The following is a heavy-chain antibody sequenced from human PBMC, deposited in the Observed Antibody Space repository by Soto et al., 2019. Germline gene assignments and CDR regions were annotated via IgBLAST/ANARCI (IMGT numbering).Heavy chain of an antibody. Sequence: PSETLSVTCAVYGGSFSGYYWSWIRQPPGKGLEWIGEINHSGSTNYNPSLKSRVTISVDTSKNQFSLKLSSVTAADTAVYYCARGYYDFWSGYRRSGRMDVWGQGTTVTVSS. CDR1: GGSFSGYY. D-gene: IGHD3-3*01. CDR3: ARGYYDFWSGYRRSGRMDV. V-gene: IGHV4-34*01. J-gene: IGHJ6*02. CDR2: INHSGST.